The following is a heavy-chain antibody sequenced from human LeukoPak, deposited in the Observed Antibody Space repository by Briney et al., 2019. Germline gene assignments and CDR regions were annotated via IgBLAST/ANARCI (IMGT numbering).Heavy chain of an antibody. J-gene: IGHJ6*02. Sequence: GGSLRLSCAASGFTFSSYWMSWVRQAPGKGLEWVANIKQDGSEKYHVDSVKGRFTISRDNAKNSLYLQMNSLRAEDTAVYYCARVSCSSTSCYYYYYYGMDVWGQGTTVTVSS. CDR2: IKQDGSEK. CDR3: ARVSCSSTSCYYYYYYGMDV. V-gene: IGHV3-7*01. D-gene: IGHD2-2*01. CDR1: GFTFSSYW.